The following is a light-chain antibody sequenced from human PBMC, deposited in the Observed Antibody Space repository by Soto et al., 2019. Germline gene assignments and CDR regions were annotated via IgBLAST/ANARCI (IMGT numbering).Light chain of an antibody. J-gene: IGLJ1*01. Sequence: QSALTQPASVSGSPGQSITISCTGTSSDVGYYNYVSWFQQHPGKAPKLVISDVTNRPSGVSNRFSGSKSGSTASLTISGLQAEDEAHYYCRSYTTSSTHVFGTGTKVTVL. CDR1: SSDVGYYNY. V-gene: IGLV2-14*03. CDR3: RSYTTSSTHV. CDR2: DVT.